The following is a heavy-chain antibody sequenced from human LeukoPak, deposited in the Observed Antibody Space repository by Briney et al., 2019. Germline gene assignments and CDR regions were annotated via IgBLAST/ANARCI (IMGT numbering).Heavy chain of an antibody. Sequence: GASVKVSCKASGYTITGYYVHWVRQAPGQGLEWMGWINPKSGGTDCAQKFQGRVTMTWDTSISTAYMELTRLTADDTAVYYCASTACSGNCYFDYWGQGTLVTVSS. D-gene: IGHD2-15*01. CDR3: ASTACSGNCYFDY. CDR1: GYTITGYY. V-gene: IGHV1-2*02. J-gene: IGHJ4*02. CDR2: INPKSGGT.